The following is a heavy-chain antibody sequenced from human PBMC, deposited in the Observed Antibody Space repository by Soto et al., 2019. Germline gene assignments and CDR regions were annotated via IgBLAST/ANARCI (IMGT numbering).Heavy chain of an antibody. D-gene: IGHD2-15*01. J-gene: IGHJ6*02. V-gene: IGHV1-58*01. CDR3: GAPLYGGKAVRGRYYYYGMDV. Sequence: SVKVSCKASGFTFTSSAVQWVRQARGQRLEWIGWIVVGSGNTNYAQKFQERVTITRDMSTSTAYMELSSLRSEDTAVYYCGAPLYGGKAVRGRYYYYGMDVWGQGTTVTVSS. CDR2: IVVGSGNT. CDR1: GFTFTSSA.